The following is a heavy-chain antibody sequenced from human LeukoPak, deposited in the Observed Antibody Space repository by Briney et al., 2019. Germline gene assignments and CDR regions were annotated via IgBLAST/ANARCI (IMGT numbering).Heavy chain of an antibody. Sequence: GGSLRLSCAASGFTFSSYSMNWVRQAPGKGLEWVSSISSSSSYIYYADSVKGRFTISRDNAKNSLYLQMNSLRAEDTAVYYCARDEVASYSSGWKGYFDYWGQGTLVTVSS. CDR3: ARDEVASYSSGWKGYFDY. CDR2: ISSSSSYI. CDR1: GFTFSSYS. V-gene: IGHV3-21*01. D-gene: IGHD6-19*01. J-gene: IGHJ4*02.